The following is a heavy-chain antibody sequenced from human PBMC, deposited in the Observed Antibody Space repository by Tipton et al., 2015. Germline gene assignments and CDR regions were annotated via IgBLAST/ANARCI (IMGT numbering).Heavy chain of an antibody. CDR2: VDHSGDS. J-gene: IGHJ6*02. CDR1: GYSISRGYS. V-gene: IGHV4-38-2*02. D-gene: IGHD5-24*01. CDR3: ARDLEHGMDV. Sequence: LRLSCAVSGYSISRGYSWAWIRQPPGKGLEWIGSVDHSGDSYSNPSLKSRVTISLDTSKNQFSLQLSSVTDADTAVYYCARDLEHGMDVWGHGTTVTVSS.